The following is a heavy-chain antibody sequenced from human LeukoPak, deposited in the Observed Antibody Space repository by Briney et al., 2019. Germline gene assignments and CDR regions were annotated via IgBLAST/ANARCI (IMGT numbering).Heavy chain of an antibody. CDR2: IRSKANSYAT. Sequence: SGGSLRLSCAASGFTFSGSAMHWVRQASGKGLEWVGRIRSKANSYATAYAASVKGRFTISRDDSKNTAYLQMNSLKTEDTAVYYCYTHSGYSYLFDYWGQGTLVTVSS. J-gene: IGHJ4*02. D-gene: IGHD5-18*01. CDR1: GFTFSGSA. CDR3: YTHSGYSYLFDY. V-gene: IGHV3-73*01.